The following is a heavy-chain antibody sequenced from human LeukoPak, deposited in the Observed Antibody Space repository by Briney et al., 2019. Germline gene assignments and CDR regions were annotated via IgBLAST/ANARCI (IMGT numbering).Heavy chain of an antibody. CDR3: AKPFYSSGTGVPIYY. J-gene: IGHJ4*02. Sequence: GGSLRLSCAASGFTFSSYGMHWVRQAPGKGLEWVAVISYDGSNKYYADSVKGRFTISRDNSKNTLYLQMNSLRAEDTAVYYCAKPFYSSGTGVPIYYWGQGTPVTVSS. V-gene: IGHV3-30*18. D-gene: IGHD6-19*01. CDR2: ISYDGSNK. CDR1: GFTFSSYG.